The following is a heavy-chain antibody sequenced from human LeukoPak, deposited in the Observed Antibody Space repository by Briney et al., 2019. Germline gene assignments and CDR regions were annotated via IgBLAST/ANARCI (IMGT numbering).Heavy chain of an antibody. J-gene: IGHJ4*02. CDR2: ISSSSSYI. D-gene: IGHD4-17*01. V-gene: IGHV3-21*01. Sequence: NSGGSLRLSCAASGFTFSSYSMNWVRQAPGKGLEWVSSISSSSSYIYYADSVKGRFTISRDNAKNSLYLQMNSLRAEDTAVYYCARVDLDYGARFDYWGQGTLVTVSS. CDR1: GFTFSSYS. CDR3: ARVDLDYGARFDY.